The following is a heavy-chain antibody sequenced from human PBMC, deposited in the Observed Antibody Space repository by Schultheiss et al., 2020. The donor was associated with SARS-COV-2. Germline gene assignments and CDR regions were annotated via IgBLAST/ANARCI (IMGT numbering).Heavy chain of an antibody. J-gene: IGHJ2*01. Sequence: GESLKISCAVSGFSFNSYAMSWVRQAPGKGLEWVSAISGNGVSTYYADSVKGRFTSSRDNSKNTLYLQMNSLKTEDTAVYYCTRCSDYRYKDTWYFDLWGRGTLVTVSS. V-gene: IGHV3-23*01. D-gene: IGHD4-17*01. CDR1: GFSFNSYA. CDR3: TRCSDYRYKDTWYFDL. CDR2: ISGNGVST.